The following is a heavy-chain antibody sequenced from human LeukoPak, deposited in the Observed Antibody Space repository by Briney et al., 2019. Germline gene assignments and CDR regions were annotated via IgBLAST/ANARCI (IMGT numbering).Heavy chain of an antibody. J-gene: IGHJ4*02. V-gene: IGHV3-48*02. D-gene: IGHD2-2*01. Sequence: GGSLRLSCAASGFTFSTYNMNWVRQAPGKGLEWVSYISSSSSTIYYADSVKGRLTISRDNAKNSLYLQMISLRDEDTALYFCARSSNYFDYWGLGTLVTVSS. CDR2: ISSSSSTI. CDR1: GFTFSTYN. CDR3: ARSSNYFDY.